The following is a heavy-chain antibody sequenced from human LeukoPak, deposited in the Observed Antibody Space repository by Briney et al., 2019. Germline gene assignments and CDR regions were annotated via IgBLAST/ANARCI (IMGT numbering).Heavy chain of an antibody. V-gene: IGHV4-4*07. J-gene: IGHJ4*02. CDR3: ARGAVAGSFDY. D-gene: IGHD6-19*01. Sequence: SETLSLTCTVSGGSISSYYWSWIRQPAGKGLEWIGRIYTSGSTDYNPSLKSRVTMSVDTSKNQFSLKPSSVTAADTAVYYCARGAVAGSFDYWGQGTLVTVSS. CDR2: IYTSGST. CDR1: GGSISSYY.